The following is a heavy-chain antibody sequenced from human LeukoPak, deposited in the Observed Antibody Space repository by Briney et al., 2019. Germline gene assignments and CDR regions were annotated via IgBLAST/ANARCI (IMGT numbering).Heavy chain of an antibody. CDR3: ARDRCSGGSCYYDY. V-gene: IGHV3-21*01. J-gene: IGHJ4*02. Sequence: PGGSLRLSCAASGFTFSNYRMNWVRQAPGKGLEWVSCISGSSSYTYYADSVKGRLTISRDNAKNSLYLQVNSLRAEDTAVYYCARDRCSGGSCYYDYWGQGTPVTVSS. CDR1: GFTFSNYR. CDR2: ISGSSSYT. D-gene: IGHD2-15*01.